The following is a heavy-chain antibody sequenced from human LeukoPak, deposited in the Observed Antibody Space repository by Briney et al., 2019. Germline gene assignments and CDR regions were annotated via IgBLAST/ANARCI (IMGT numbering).Heavy chain of an antibody. CDR1: GFTFSSYW. J-gene: IGHJ4*02. CDR3: AKALEDCGGDCYSDY. CDR2: ISGSGGST. D-gene: IGHD2-21*01. Sequence: GGSLRLSCAASGFTFSSYWMSWVRQAPGKGLEWVSTISGSGGSTYYADSVKGRFTISRDNSKNTLYLQMNSLRAEDTAVYYCAKALEDCGGDCYSDYWGQGTLVTVSS. V-gene: IGHV3-23*01.